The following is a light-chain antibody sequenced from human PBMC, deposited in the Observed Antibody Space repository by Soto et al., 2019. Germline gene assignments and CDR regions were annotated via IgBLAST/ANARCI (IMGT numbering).Light chain of an antibody. CDR2: EGS. CDR1: SSDVGSYNL. V-gene: IGLV2-23*01. CDR3: CSHAGSSTFV. J-gene: IGLJ1*01. Sequence: QSVLTQPASVSGSPGQSITISCTGTSSDVGSYNLVSWYQQHPGKAPKLMIYEGSKRPSGVSNRFSGSKSGNTASLTISGLQAEDEAAYYCCSHAGSSTFVLGNGTKVT.